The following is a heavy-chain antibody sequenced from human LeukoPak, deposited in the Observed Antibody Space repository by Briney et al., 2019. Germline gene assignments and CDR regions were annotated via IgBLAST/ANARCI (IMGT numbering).Heavy chain of an antibody. V-gene: IGHV3-7*03. Sequence: GGSLRLSCEGSGFTFSNYWMGWVRQAPGKGLQWVANIKTDGSEKYYVDSVKGRFTISRDNAKNTLYLQMNSLRVEDTAVYYCGNYYYGSSSSRQSAYWGQGTLVTVSS. J-gene: IGHJ4*02. CDR3: GNYYYGSSSSRQSAY. CDR2: IKTDGSEK. CDR1: GFTFSNYW. D-gene: IGHD3-22*01.